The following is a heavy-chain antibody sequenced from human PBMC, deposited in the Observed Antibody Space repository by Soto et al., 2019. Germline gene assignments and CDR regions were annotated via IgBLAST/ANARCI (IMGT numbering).Heavy chain of an antibody. Sequence: QVQLVQSGAEVTKPGASVKVSCKASGYTFTGYYIHWVRQAPGQGLAWMGWINPNSGGTNYAQKCQGWVTLTMDTSISTAYLELNKLRSDDTALYYCATPHCSSLSCYDSDCYHFGMDVWGQRPTVTVSS. CDR1: GYTFTGYY. CDR3: ATPHCSSLSCYDSDCYHFGMDV. J-gene: IGHJ6*02. D-gene: IGHD2-2*01. CDR2: INPNSGGT. V-gene: IGHV1-2*04.